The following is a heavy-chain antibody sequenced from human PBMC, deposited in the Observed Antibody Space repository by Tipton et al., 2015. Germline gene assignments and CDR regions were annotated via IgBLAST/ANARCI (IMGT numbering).Heavy chain of an antibody. Sequence: TLFLTCTVSGASISSPNSFWGWIRQSPGKGLEWIGEIYHSGSTNYNPSLKSRITISVDKSKNQFSLKLTSVTAADTAVYYCARDLEHGMDVWGQGTTVPVSS. CDR2: IYHSGST. CDR1: GASISSPNSF. J-gene: IGHJ6*02. V-gene: IGHV4-39*07. CDR3: ARDLEHGMDV. D-gene: IGHD5-24*01.